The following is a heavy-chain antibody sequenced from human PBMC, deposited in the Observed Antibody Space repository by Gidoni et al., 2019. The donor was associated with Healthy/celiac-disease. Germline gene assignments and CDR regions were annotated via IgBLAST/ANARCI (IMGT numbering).Heavy chain of an antibody. Sequence: QVQLQESGPGLVKPSETLSLTCTVSGGSISSYYWSWIRQPPGKGLEWVGYIYYSGSTNYNPSLKSRVTISVDTSKNQFSLKLSSVTAADTAVYYCASWPPFLLPQYSGYSPLDYWGQGTLVTVSS. CDR2: IYYSGST. CDR1: GGSISSYY. D-gene: IGHD5-12*01. CDR3: ASWPPFLLPQYSGYSPLDY. J-gene: IGHJ4*02. V-gene: IGHV4-59*01.